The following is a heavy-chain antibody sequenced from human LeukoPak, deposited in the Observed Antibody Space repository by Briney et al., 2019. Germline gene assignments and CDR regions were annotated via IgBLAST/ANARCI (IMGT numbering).Heavy chain of an antibody. D-gene: IGHD3-10*01. J-gene: IGHJ4*02. CDR2: ISSSSSYI. CDR3: AKVPNYYGSGTPDY. Sequence: GGSLRLSCAASGFTFSSYSMNWVRQAPGKGLEWVSSISSSSSYIYYADSVKGRFTISRDNAKNTLYLQMNSLRAEDTAVYYCAKVPNYYGSGTPDYWGQGTLVTVSS. V-gene: IGHV3-21*04. CDR1: GFTFSSYS.